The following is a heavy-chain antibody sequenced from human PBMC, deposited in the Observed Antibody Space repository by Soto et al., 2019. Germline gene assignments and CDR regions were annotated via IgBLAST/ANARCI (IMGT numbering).Heavy chain of an antibody. CDR2: ISGSGGCT. J-gene: IGHJ2*01. Sequence: EVQLLESGGGLVQPGGSLRLSCAASGFTFSRYAMNWVRQAPGKGLEWVSVISGSGGCTYYADSVKGRFTISRDNSKNTLYLQMNSLRAEDTAVYYCAKRTTVWYLDLWCRGTLVTVSS. D-gene: IGHD4-4*01. CDR1: GFTFSRYA. V-gene: IGHV3-23*01. CDR3: AKRTTVWYLDL.